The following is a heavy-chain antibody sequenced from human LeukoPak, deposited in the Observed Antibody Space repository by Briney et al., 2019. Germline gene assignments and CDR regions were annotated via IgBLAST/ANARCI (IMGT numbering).Heavy chain of an antibody. CDR3: ASYMGPRDFQH. V-gene: IGHV3-66*01. CDR1: GFTVSSNY. J-gene: IGHJ1*01. D-gene: IGHD2-2*02. CDR2: IYSGGST. Sequence: GGSLRLSCAASGFTVSSNYMSWVRQAPGKGLEWVSVIYSGGSTYYADSVKGRFTISRDNSKNTLYLQMNSLRAEDTAVYYCASYMGPRDFQHWGQGTLVTVSS.